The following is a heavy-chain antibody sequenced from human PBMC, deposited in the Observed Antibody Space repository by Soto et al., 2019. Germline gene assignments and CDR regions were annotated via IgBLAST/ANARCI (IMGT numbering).Heavy chain of an antibody. Sequence: TSETLSLTCAVSSGSISSSNWWSWVRQPPGKGLEWIGEIYHSGSTNYNPSLKSRVTISVDKSKNQFSLKLSSVTAADTAVYYCARSLWSRRYFDYWGQGTLVTVSS. CDR1: SGSISSSNW. CDR3: ARSLWSRRYFDY. J-gene: IGHJ4*02. D-gene: IGHD2-21*01. CDR2: IYHSGST. V-gene: IGHV4-4*02.